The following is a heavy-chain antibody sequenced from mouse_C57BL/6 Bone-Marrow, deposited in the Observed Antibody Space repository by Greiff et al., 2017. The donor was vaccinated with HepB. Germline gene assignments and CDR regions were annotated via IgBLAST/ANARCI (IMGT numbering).Heavy chain of an antibody. J-gene: IGHJ2*01. V-gene: IGHV1-81*01. Sequence: VQLKESGAELARPGASVKLSCKASGYTFTSYGISWVKQRTGQGLEWIGEIYPRSGNTYYNEKFKGKATLTADKSSSTAYMELRSLTSEDSAVYFCARRNLYYFDYWGQGTTLTVSS. CDR3: ARRNLYYFDY. CDR1: GYTFTSYG. CDR2: IYPRSGNT.